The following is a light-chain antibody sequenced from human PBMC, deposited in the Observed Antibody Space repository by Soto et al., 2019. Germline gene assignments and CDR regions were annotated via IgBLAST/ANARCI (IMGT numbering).Light chain of an antibody. CDR1: GSNIGSNS. V-gene: IGLV1-51*01. Sequence: QSVLAQPPSVSAAPGQTVTISCSGSGSNIGSNSVSWYQQVPGTAPKLLLYDNNKRPSGIPDRFSGSKSGTSATLGITGLQTADEADYYCGTWESYLSVGVFGGGTKVTVL. J-gene: IGLJ2*01. CDR3: GTWESYLSVGV. CDR2: DNN.